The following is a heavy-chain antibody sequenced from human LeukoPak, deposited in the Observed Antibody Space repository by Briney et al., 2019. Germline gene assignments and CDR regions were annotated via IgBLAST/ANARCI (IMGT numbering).Heavy chain of an antibody. D-gene: IGHD3-10*01. Sequence: QSGGSLRLSCAASGFTVNSKNYMSWVRQAPGKGLEWVSVIDTGGTTFYADSVKGRFTISRDNSENTLYLQMNSLRAEDTAIYYCAKRPRGSGILDYWGQGALVTVSS. CDR3: AKRPRGSGILDY. J-gene: IGHJ4*02. V-gene: IGHV3-53*01. CDR1: GFTVNSKNY. CDR2: IDTGGTT.